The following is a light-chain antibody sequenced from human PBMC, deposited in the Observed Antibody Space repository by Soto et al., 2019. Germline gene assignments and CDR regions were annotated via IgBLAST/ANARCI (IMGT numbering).Light chain of an antibody. Sequence: DIQMTQSPSTLSASVGDRVTLTCRASQSISSWLAWYQQKPGNAPTLLIYDASSLESGVPSRFSGSGSGTEFTLTSSSLQPDDFATYYCQQYDTYWTFGQGTKVEIK. CDR1: QSISSW. V-gene: IGKV1-5*01. CDR2: DAS. CDR3: QQYDTYWT. J-gene: IGKJ1*01.